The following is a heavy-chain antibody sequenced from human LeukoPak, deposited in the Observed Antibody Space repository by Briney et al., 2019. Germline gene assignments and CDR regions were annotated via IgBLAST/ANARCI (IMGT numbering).Heavy chain of an antibody. CDR1: GFTVSSNY. V-gene: IGHV3-53*01. CDR3: ARASAKYYYDSSGYLFDY. CDR2: FYSGVST. J-gene: IGHJ4*02. Sequence: PGGSLRLSGAASGFTVSSNYMSWVRPAPGKGLDGVPVFYSGVSTYYADSVRGRFTISRDNSKNTLYLQMNSLRAEDTAVYYCARASAKYYYDSSGYLFDYWGQGTLVSVSS. D-gene: IGHD3-22*01.